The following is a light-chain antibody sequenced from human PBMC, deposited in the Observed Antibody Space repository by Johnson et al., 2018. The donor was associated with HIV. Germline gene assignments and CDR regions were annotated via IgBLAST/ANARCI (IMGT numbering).Light chain of an antibody. CDR3: ATWDASLRANV. V-gene: IGLV1-51*02. CDR2: DND. CDR1: TSNIGDHS. Sequence: QSVLTQPPSLSAAPGRWVTVSCSGTTSNIGDHSVSWFQHLPGAAPKLLIYDNDRRPSGVPDRFSGSKSAASATLDITGLQSGDEGDYYCATWDASLRANVFGPWTKVTLL. J-gene: IGLJ1*01.